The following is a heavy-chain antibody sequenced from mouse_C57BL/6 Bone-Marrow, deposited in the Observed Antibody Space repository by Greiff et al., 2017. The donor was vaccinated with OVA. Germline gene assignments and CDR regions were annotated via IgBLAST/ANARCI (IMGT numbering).Heavy chain of an antibody. Sequence: QVQLKESGPELVKPGASVKISCKASGYAFSSSWMNWVKQRPGKGLEWIGRIYPGDGDTNYNGKFKGKATRTADKSSSTAYMQLSSLTSEDSTVYFCARKPYYYGSSFVDGGQGTTLTVSA. CDR3: ARKPYYYGSSFVD. CDR2: IYPGDGDT. V-gene: IGHV1-82*01. J-gene: IGHJ2*01. CDR1: GYAFSSSW. D-gene: IGHD1-1*01.